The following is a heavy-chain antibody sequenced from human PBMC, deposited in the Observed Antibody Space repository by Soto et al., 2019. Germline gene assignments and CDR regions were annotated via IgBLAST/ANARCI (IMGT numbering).Heavy chain of an antibody. V-gene: IGHV4-31*03. CDR2: IYYSGST. CDR1: GGSISSGGYY. D-gene: IGHD3-3*01. J-gene: IGHJ5*02. Sequence: SETLSLTCTVSGGSISSGGYYWSWIRQHPGKGLEWIGYIYYSGSTYYNPPLKSRVTISVDASKNQFSLKLSSVTAADTAVYYCARSESIGEAHEFNWFDPWGQGTLVTVSS. CDR3: ARSESIGEAHEFNWFDP.